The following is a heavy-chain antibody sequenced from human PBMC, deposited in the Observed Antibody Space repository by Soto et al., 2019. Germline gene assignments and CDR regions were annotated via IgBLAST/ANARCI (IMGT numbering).Heavy chain of an antibody. V-gene: IGHV5-51*01. CDR3: ARFIYYDSSGVYYYYGMDV. J-gene: IGHJ6*02. D-gene: IGHD3-22*01. CDR2: IYPGDSDT. Sequence: GESLKIYCKGSGYSFTSYWIGWVRQMPGKGLEWMGIIYPGDSDTRYSPSFQGQVTISADKSISTAYLQWSSMKASDTAMYYCARFIYYDSSGVYYYYGMDVWGQGTTVTVSS. CDR1: GYSFTSYW.